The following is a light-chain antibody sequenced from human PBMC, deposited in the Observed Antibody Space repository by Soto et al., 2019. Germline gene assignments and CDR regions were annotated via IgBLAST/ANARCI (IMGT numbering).Light chain of an antibody. CDR2: GAS. J-gene: IGKJ1*01. CDR3: QHYGSSPRT. Sequence: ESVLTQSPGTLSLSPGERATLSCRASQSVSSNYLAWYQQKPGQAPRLLIYGASSRATGIPDRFSCSGSGTDFTLTISRLEPEDFAVYYWQHYGSSPRTFGQGTKVEIK. V-gene: IGKV3-20*01. CDR1: QSVSSNY.